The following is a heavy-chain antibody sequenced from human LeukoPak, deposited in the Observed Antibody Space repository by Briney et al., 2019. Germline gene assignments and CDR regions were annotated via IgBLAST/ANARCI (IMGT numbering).Heavy chain of an antibody. CDR2: INTDGTTA. Sequence: GGSLRLSCAASGFTFSSFYMHWVRQAPEKGLVWVSRINTDGTTASYADPVKGRFTISRDNAKNTLYLQMNSLRAEDTAVYYCARPYRYYDSSSQPLYWGQGILVTVSS. J-gene: IGHJ4*02. CDR3: ARPYRYYDSSSQPLY. V-gene: IGHV3-74*01. CDR1: GFTFSSFY. D-gene: IGHD3-22*01.